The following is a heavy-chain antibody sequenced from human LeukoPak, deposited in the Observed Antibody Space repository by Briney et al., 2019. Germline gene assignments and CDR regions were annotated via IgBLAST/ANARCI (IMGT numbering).Heavy chain of an antibody. V-gene: IGHV4-39*07. Sequence: SETLSLTCTVSGGSISTTTYYWGWIRQPPGKGLEWIGSIYYSGSTNYNPSLESRVTISADTSKNLFSLKLSSVTAADTAVYYCASSSSGSPYYFDYWGQGTLVTVSS. CDR3: ASSSSGSPYYFDY. J-gene: IGHJ4*02. CDR2: IYYSGST. CDR1: GGSISTTTYY. D-gene: IGHD3-22*01.